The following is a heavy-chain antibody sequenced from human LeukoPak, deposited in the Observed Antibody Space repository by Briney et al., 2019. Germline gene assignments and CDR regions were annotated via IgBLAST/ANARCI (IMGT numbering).Heavy chain of an antibody. CDR1: GFTFSSYE. J-gene: IGHJ4*02. CDR3: ARVGGYCSSTSCYSHFDY. Sequence: TGGSLRLSCAASGFTFSSYEMNWVRQAPGKGLEWVSYISSSGSTIYYADSVKGRFTISRDNAKNSLYLQMNSLRAEDTAVYYCARVGGYCSSTSCYSHFDYWGQGTLVTVSS. V-gene: IGHV3-48*03. CDR2: ISSSGSTI. D-gene: IGHD2-2*01.